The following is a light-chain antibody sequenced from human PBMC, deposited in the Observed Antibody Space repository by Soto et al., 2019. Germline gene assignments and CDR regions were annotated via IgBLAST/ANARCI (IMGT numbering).Light chain of an antibody. V-gene: IGLV2-14*01. CDR2: EVT. J-gene: IGLJ1*01. Sequence: QSVLTQPASVSGSPGRPITISCTGTSSDIGGYNYVSWYQQHPGKAPKLMISEVTNRPSGVSNRFSGSKSGNTASLTISGLQTEDEADYYCCSYTTTSTPFVFGTGTKVTVL. CDR3: CSYTTTSTPFV. CDR1: SSDIGGYNY.